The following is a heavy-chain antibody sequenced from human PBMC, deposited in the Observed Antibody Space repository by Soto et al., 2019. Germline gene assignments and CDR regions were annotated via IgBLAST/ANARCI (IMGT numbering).Heavy chain of an antibody. V-gene: IGHV4-30-2*01. CDR2: IYHTGRT. J-gene: IGHJ4*02. CDR3: ARGSFYDSSGYYDF. Sequence: QLQLQESGSGLVKSSQTLSLTCAVSGGSISSGGYTWSWIRQPPGKGLEWIGYIYHTGRTHYNPALKSRVTVSVDRSKNQFSLKLSSVTAADTAVYYCARGSFYDSSGYYDFWGQGTLVTVSS. CDR1: GGSISSGGYT. D-gene: IGHD3-22*01.